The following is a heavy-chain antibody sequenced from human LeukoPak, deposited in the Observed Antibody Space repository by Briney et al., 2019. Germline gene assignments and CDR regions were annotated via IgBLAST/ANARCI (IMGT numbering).Heavy chain of an antibody. CDR2: INPNSGGT. J-gene: IGHJ6*03. V-gene: IGHV1-2*02. D-gene: IGHD3-16*01. CDR1: GYTFTGYY. Sequence: ASVKVSCKASGYTFTGYYMHWVRQAPGQGLEWMGWINPNSGGTNYAQKFQGRVTMTRDTSISTAYMELSRLRSDDTAVYYCARDWVNSLSIYYMDVWGKGTTVTVSS. CDR3: ARDWVNSLSIYYMDV.